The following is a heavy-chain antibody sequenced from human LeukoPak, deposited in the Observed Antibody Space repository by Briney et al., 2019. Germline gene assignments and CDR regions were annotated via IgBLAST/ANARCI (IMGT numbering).Heavy chain of an antibody. Sequence: PGGSLRLSCAASGFTFSSYWMSWDRQAPGKGLEWVANIKKDGSEKYYVDSVKGRFTISRDNAKNSLYLQMNSLRAEDTAVYYRARDAETYDWSGGYFDYWGQGTLVTVSS. D-gene: IGHD3-3*01. CDR3: ARDAETYDWSGGYFDY. CDR2: IKKDGSEK. CDR1: GFTFSSYW. V-gene: IGHV3-7*01. J-gene: IGHJ4*02.